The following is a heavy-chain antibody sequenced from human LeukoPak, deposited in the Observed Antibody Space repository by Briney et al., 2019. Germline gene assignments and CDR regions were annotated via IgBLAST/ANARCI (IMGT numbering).Heavy chain of an antibody. D-gene: IGHD6-19*01. CDR1: GFTFSNAW. V-gene: IGHV3-15*01. CDR2: IKSKTDGGTT. Sequence: PGGSLRLSCAASGFTFSNAWMSWVRQAPGKGLEWVGRIKSKTDGGTTDYAAPVKSRFTISRDDSKNTLYPQMNSLKTEDTAVYYCTTGDSSGWYPGYWGQGTLVTVSS. J-gene: IGHJ4*02. CDR3: TTGDSSGWYPGY.